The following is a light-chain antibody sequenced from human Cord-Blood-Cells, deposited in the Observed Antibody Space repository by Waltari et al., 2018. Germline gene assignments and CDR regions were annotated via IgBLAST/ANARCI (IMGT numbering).Light chain of an antibody. Sequence: QSALTQPPSASGSPGQSVTISCTATSSDVGGYNYVSWYQQHPDKTPTRMLYEVTKRPSVVPYRFSGAKSGNTAFLAVSGLQAEDEADYSCSSCAGSNNVVFGTATKVTVL. CDR3: SSCAGSNNVV. J-gene: IGLJ1*01. CDR2: EVT. V-gene: IGLV2-8*01. CDR1: SSDVGGYNY.